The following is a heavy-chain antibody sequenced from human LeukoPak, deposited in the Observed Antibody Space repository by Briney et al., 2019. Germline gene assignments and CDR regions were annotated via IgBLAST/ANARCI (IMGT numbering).Heavy chain of an antibody. V-gene: IGHV1-2*02. CDR1: GYTFTGYY. CDR3: ARDTSYDYVWGSYRPFDY. J-gene: IGHJ4*02. D-gene: IGHD3-16*02. Sequence: ASVKVSCKASGYTFTGYYMHWVRQAPGQGLEWMGWINPNSGGTNYAQKFQGRVTMTRDTSISTAYMELSRLRSDDTAVYYCARDTSYDYVWGSYRPFDYWGQGTLVTVSS. CDR2: INPNSGGT.